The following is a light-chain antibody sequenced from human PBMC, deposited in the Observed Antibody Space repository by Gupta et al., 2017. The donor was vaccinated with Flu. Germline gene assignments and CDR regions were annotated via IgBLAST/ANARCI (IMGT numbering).Light chain of an antibody. CDR3: AAWDNNLRARL. Sequence: QPALIPPPPASATPAQRVTISCSGGWSNIGSKYVFWYHQLPGTAPKLLIYRNDQRPSGVPDRFSGSKSGTSASLAISGLRSEDEAVYYCAAWDNNLRARLFGGGTKLTVL. CDR2: RND. V-gene: IGLV1-47*01. CDR1: WSNIGSKY. J-gene: IGLJ2*01.